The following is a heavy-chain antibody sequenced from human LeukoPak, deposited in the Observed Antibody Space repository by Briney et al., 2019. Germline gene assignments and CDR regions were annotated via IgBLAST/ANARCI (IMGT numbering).Heavy chain of an antibody. V-gene: IGHV1-2*06. CDR3: ARSARHCNNGVCFTDYYIDL. Sequence: ASVKVSCKASGYTFTGYCMHWVRQAPGQGLEWMGRNNPNSGDSNYSQKFQGRVTMTRDTSISTAYMEMSRLTFDDTAVYYCARSARHCNNGVCFTDYYIDLWGKGTTVIVSS. CDR2: NNPNSGDS. J-gene: IGHJ6*03. CDR1: GYTFTGYC. D-gene: IGHD2-8*01.